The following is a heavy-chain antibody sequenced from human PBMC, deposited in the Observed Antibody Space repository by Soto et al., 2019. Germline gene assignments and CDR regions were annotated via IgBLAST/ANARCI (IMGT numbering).Heavy chain of an antibody. CDR3: AKEKSRYDRSGYYRPDY. CDR2: IIPMIGTP. V-gene: IGHV1-69*06. J-gene: IGHJ4*02. D-gene: IGHD3-22*01. Sequence: SVKVSCKSSGDTFSSYAISWVRQAPGQGLEWMGGIIPMIGTPSYAQKFQDRVTITADKFTSTAYMELGGLRSEDTAVYYCAKEKSRYDRSGYYRPDYWGQGTLVTV. CDR1: GDTFSSYA.